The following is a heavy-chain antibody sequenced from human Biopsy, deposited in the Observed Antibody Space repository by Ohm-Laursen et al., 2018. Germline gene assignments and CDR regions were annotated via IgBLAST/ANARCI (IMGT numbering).Heavy chain of an antibody. V-gene: IGHV3-9*01. Sequence: SLRLSCTASGFSFDNYVMHWVRQAPGKGLEWVSGISSNSDSIGYADSVKGRFTISRDNAKNSLYLQMNSLRSEDTALYYCAKDRYPSSWHYYYGMDVWGQGTTVTVSS. J-gene: IGHJ6*02. CDR2: ISSNSDSI. CDR1: GFSFDNYV. D-gene: IGHD6-13*01. CDR3: AKDRYPSSWHYYYGMDV.